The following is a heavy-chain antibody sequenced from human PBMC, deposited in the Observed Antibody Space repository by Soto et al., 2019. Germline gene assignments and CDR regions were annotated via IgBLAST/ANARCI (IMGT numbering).Heavy chain of an antibody. CDR3: ARDGATMVHDAFDI. V-gene: IGHV4-59*01. D-gene: IGHD3-10*01. Sequence: PSETLSLTCTVSGGSISNYYWSWIRQSPGKGLEWIGYVYYSGSTNSNPYLKSRVTISVDTSKNQFSLKLNSVTAADTAVYYCARDGATMVHDAFDIWGQGTMVTVSS. J-gene: IGHJ3*02. CDR1: GGSISNYY. CDR2: VYYSGST.